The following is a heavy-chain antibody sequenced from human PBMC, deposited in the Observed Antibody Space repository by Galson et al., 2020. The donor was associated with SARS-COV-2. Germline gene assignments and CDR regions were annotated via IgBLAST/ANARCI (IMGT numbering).Heavy chain of an antibody. Sequence: ASVKVSCKASGYTFTSYYIHWVRQAPGQGLEWMGIINPSGGSTSYAQKFQGRVTMTRDTSTSTVYMEVSSLRSEDTAVYYCARKVDWGYYFDHWGQGTLVTVSP. V-gene: IGHV1-46*03. CDR2: INPSGGST. CDR1: GYTFTSYY. CDR3: ARKVDWGYYFDH. D-gene: IGHD7-27*01. J-gene: IGHJ4*02.